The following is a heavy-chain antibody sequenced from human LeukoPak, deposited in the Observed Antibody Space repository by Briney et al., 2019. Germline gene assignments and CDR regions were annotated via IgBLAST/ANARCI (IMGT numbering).Heavy chain of an antibody. J-gene: IGHJ4*02. CDR3: ASGRGFTVAKTIYDY. CDR2: ISGSGSSI. D-gene: IGHD4-17*01. V-gene: IGHV3-48*03. Sequence: GGSLRLSCTVSGFTFNNCEMNWVRQAPGEGLEWVSYISGSGSSISYADSARGRFTISRDNAKNSLYLQMNSLRVEDTAVYYCASGRGFTVAKTIYDYWGQGTLVTVSS. CDR1: GFTFNNCE.